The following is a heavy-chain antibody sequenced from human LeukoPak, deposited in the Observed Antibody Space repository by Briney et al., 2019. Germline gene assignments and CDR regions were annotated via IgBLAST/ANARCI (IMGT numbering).Heavy chain of an antibody. V-gene: IGHV1-46*01. CDR3: ARARLQGNYFDY. Sequence: GASVKVSCKASGYTFTSYGISWVRQAPGQGLEWMGIINPSGGSTSYAQKFQGRVTMTRDTSTSTVYMELSSLRSEDTAVYYCARARLQGNYFDYWGQGTLVTVSS. J-gene: IGHJ4*02. D-gene: IGHD4-11*01. CDR1: GYTFTSYG. CDR2: INPSGGST.